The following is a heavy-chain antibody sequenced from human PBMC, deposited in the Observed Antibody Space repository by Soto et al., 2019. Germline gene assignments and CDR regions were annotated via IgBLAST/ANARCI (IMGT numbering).Heavy chain of an antibody. Sequence: GXLRRSCAASGFXCSSYAVSWVRQAPGKGLEWVSAISGSGGSTYYADSVKGRFTISRDNYNNTLYLQLNSLRAQDTAVYYCAKYSSGCLYFDYWGQGTLDTVS. CDR3: AKYSSGCLYFDY. CDR1: GFXCSSYA. V-gene: IGHV3-23*01. J-gene: IGHJ4*02. CDR2: ISGSGGST. D-gene: IGHD6-19*01.